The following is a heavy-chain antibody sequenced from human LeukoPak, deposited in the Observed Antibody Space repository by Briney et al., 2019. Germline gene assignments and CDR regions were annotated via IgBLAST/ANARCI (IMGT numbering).Heavy chain of an antibody. D-gene: IGHD5-12*01. Sequence: PSETLSLTCTVSGGSISSYYWSWIRQPAGKGLEWIGRIYTSGSTNYNPSLKSRVIMSVDTSKNQFSLKLSSVTAADTAVYYCARDLRGYDRSWFDPWGQGTLVTVSS. V-gene: IGHV4-4*07. CDR1: GGSISSYY. CDR2: IYTSGST. J-gene: IGHJ5*02. CDR3: ARDLRGYDRSWFDP.